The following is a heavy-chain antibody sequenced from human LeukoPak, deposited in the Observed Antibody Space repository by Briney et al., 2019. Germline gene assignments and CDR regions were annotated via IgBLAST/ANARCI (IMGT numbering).Heavy chain of an antibody. V-gene: IGHV3-30-3*01. CDR3: ARDGDLGYCSSTSCPPGSFDY. CDR1: GFTFSSYA. J-gene: IGHJ4*02. CDR2: ISYDGSNK. Sequence: GRSLRLSCAASGFTFSSYAMHWVRQAPGKGLEWVAVISYDGSNKYYADSVKGRFTISRDNSKNTLYLQMNSLRAEDTAVYYCARDGDLGYCSSTSCPPGSFDYWGQGTLVTVSS. D-gene: IGHD2-2*01.